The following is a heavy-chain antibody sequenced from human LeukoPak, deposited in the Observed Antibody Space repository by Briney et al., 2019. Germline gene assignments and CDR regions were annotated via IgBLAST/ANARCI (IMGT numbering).Heavy chain of an antibody. D-gene: IGHD2-15*01. V-gene: IGHV3-23*01. Sequence: QPGGSLRLSCAASGFTFSTYAMNWVRQAPGKGLEWVSIITGSGGATYYPDSVKGRFTISRDNSKNPLYLQMNSVRADDTAVYYCAKGTLGSCSGSTCYPLDYWGLGALVTVSS. CDR1: GFTFSTYA. CDR3: AKGTLGSCSGSTCYPLDY. CDR2: ITGSGGAT. J-gene: IGHJ4*02.